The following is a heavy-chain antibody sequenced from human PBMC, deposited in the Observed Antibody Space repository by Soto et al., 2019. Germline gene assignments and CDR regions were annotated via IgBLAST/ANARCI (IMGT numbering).Heavy chain of an antibody. CDR1: GYTFTGYY. D-gene: IGHD6-13*01. CDR2: INPNSGGT. CDR3: ARGTSPTAAGEHIDY. V-gene: IGHV1-2*04. J-gene: IGHJ4*02. Sequence: ASVKVSCKASGYTFTGYYMHWVRQAPGQGLEWMGWINPNSGGTNYAQKFQGWVTMTRDTSISTAYMELSRLRSDDTAVYYCARGTSPTAAGEHIDYWGQGTLVNVS.